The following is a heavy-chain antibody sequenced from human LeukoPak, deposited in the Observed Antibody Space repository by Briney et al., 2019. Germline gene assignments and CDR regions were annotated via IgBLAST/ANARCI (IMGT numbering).Heavy chain of an antibody. D-gene: IGHD2-2*01. Sequence: GGSLRLSCAASGFTFSSYAMSWVRQAPGKGLEWVSAISGSGGSTYYADSVKGRFTISRDNSKNTLYLQMNSLRAEDTAVYYCAKNLPRNIVVVPTARFDYWGQGTLVTVSS. CDR2: ISGSGGST. CDR3: AKNLPRNIVVVPTARFDY. CDR1: GFTFSSYA. V-gene: IGHV3-23*01. J-gene: IGHJ4*02.